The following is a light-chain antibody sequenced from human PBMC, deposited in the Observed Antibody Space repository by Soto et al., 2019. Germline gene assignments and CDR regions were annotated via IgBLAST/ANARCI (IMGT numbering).Light chain of an antibody. CDR3: LQYGSSPYT. Sequence: EIVLTQSPGTLSLSPGERATLPCRASQSVSSSYLAWYQQKPGQAPRPLIYGASSRATGIPDRFSGSGSGTDFTLTISRLEPEDFAVYYCLQYGSSPYTFGQGTKLEIK. J-gene: IGKJ2*01. CDR2: GAS. V-gene: IGKV3-20*01. CDR1: QSVSSSY.